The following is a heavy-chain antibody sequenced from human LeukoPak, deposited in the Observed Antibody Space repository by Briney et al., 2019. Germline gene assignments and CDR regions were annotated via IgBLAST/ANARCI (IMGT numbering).Heavy chain of an antibody. CDR1: GFSISSNG. J-gene: IGHJ6*02. CDR2: INESPPRT. CDR3: AKRQRLVKVYYGMDV. V-gene: IGHV3-23*01. Sequence: GGSLRLSCAGSGFSISSNGMSWVRQAPGKGLEWVSAINESPPRTYYADSVKGRFTISRDDSKNTLYLQMNSLKAEDTAIYYCAKRQRLVKVYYGMDVWGQGTTVTVSS. D-gene: IGHD2-8*02.